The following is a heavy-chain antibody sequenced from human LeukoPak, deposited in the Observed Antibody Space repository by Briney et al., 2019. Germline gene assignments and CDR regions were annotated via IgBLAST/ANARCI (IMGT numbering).Heavy chain of an antibody. J-gene: IGHJ4*02. Sequence: GGSLRLSCAASGFTFSNYAMMWVRQAPGKRLEWVSSITGSGDGTYYADSVRGRFTISRDNSENTLYLQLDSLRAEDTAVYFCVKGFVHPTYYFDYWGQGTLVTVSS. D-gene: IGHD3-10*01. CDR2: ITGSGDGT. CDR1: GFTFSNYA. CDR3: VKGFVHPTYYFDY. V-gene: IGHV3-23*01.